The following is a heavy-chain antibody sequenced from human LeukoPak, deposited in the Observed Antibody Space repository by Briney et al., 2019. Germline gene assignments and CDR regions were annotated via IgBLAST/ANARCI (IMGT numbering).Heavy chain of an antibody. CDR1: GGSFSRYY. Sequence: SETLSLTCTVSGGSFSRYYWSWIRQPPGKGLEWIGSIYYSGPTNYNPSLQSRVTISVDTSKNQFSLKLTSVTAADTAVYFCARVNLVGSSDRYFDYWGQGALVTVSS. V-gene: IGHV4-59*12. CDR2: IYYSGPT. D-gene: IGHD1-26*01. CDR3: ARVNLVGSSDRYFDY. J-gene: IGHJ4*02.